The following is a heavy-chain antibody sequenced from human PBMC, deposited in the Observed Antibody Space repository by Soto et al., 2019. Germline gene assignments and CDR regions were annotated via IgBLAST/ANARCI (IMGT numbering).Heavy chain of an antibody. CDR1: GGGNLRDYR. CDR2: IIPKLGSA. D-gene: IGHD2-21*01. Sequence: QVQLVQSGAEVKEPGSSVKVSCKASGGGNLRDYRTIWVRRAPGQGLEWMGGIIPKLGSANYAQNFQGRVTVTADESTNTVYMELRSLRSDDTAVYYCARGGDGSNFGAVYWGQGTPVTVSS. CDR3: ARGGDGSNFGAVY. J-gene: IGHJ4*02. V-gene: IGHV1-69*01.